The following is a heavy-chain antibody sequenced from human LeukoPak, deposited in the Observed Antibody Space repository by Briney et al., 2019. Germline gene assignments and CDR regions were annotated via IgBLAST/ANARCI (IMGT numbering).Heavy chain of an antibody. CDR1: GFTFSSYT. Sequence: GGSLRLSCAASGFTFSSYTIHWVRQPPGKGLEWVAVISFDGSNKYYADSVKGRFTISRDNSKNTLYLQMYSLRAEDTAVYYCARDRTDRPGYSSGWYSVGWFDPWGQGTLVTVSS. CDR2: ISFDGSNK. D-gene: IGHD6-19*01. CDR3: ARDRTDRPGYSSGWYSVGWFDP. J-gene: IGHJ5*02. V-gene: IGHV3-30-3*01.